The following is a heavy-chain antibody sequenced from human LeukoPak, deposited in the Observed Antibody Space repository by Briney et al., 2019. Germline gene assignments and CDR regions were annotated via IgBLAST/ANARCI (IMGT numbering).Heavy chain of an antibody. Sequence: PSETLSLTGTVSGDSISTSSYYWGWIRQPPGKGLEWLGSIYYSGSTYYNPSLKSRVTISVDTSKNQFSLNLYSVTAADTAVFYCARSYYYDYRQIDYWGQGTLVTVSS. V-gene: IGHV4-39*01. CDR1: GDSISTSSYY. D-gene: IGHD3-22*01. CDR2: IYYSGST. CDR3: ARSYYYDYRQIDY. J-gene: IGHJ4*02.